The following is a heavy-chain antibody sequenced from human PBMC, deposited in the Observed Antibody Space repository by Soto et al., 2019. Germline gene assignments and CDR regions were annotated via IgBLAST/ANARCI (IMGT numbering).Heavy chain of an antibody. V-gene: IGHV4-59*11. CDR3: TVGGAGHPFDY. J-gene: IGHJ4*02. CDR1: GVSITSHY. D-gene: IGHD3-16*01. Sequence: SETLSLTCTVSGVSITSHYWTWIRQPPGKGLEWIGNIHYSGSTNYSPSLKGRVIISVDTSENQSSLKLSSVTTADTAVYYCTVGGAGHPFDYWGQGTLVTASA. CDR2: IHYSGST.